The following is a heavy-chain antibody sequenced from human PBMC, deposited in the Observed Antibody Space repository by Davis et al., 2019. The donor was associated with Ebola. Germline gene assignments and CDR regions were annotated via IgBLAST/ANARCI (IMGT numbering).Heavy chain of an antibody. CDR2: IKQDGSEK. J-gene: IGHJ6*02. D-gene: IGHD3-10*01. CDR3: AKDRGYGGYYYYGMDV. CDR1: GFTFSSYW. Sequence: GESLKISCAASGFTFSSYWMSWVRQAPGKGLEWVANIKQDGSEKYYVDSVKGRFTISRDNAKNSLYLQMNSLRAEDTAVYYCAKDRGYGGYYYYGMDVWGQGTTVTVSS. V-gene: IGHV3-7*04.